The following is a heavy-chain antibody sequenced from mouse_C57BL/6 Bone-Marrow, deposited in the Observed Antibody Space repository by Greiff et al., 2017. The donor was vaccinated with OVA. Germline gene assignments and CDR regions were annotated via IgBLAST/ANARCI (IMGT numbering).Heavy chain of an antibody. D-gene: IGHD1-1*01. CDR2: IYPGDGDT. CDR1: GYAFSSSW. J-gene: IGHJ1*03. CDR3: ARSREYYYGSSHWYFDV. V-gene: IGHV1-82*01. Sequence: QVQLQQSGPELVKPGASVKISCKASGYAFSSSWMNWVKQRPGKGLEWIGRIYPGDGDTNYNGKFKGKATLTADKSSSTAYMQLSSLTSEDSAVYFCARSREYYYGSSHWYFDVWGTGTTVTVSS.